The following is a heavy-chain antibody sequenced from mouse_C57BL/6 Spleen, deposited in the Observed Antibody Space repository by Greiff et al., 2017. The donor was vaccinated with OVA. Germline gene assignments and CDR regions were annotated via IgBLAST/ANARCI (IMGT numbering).Heavy chain of an antibody. CDR3: AHYYYGSSYHWYFDV. D-gene: IGHD1-1*01. CDR1: GYTFTDYN. Sequence: EVQLQQSGPELVKPGASVKMSCKASGYTFTDYNMHWVKQSHGKSLEWIGYINPNNGGTSYNQKFKGKATLTVNKSSSTAYMELRSLTSEDSAVYYGAHYYYGSSYHWYFDVWGTGTTVTVSS. J-gene: IGHJ1*03. V-gene: IGHV1-22*01. CDR2: INPNNGGT.